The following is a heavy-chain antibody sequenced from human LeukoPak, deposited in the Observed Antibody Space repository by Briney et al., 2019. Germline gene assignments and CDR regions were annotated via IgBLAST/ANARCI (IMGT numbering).Heavy chain of an antibody. J-gene: IGHJ3*02. CDR2: ISSSGNYI. CDR1: GFTFSSYE. D-gene: IGHD3-16*01. V-gene: IGHV3-21*01. CDR3: ARRGTYAFDI. Sequence: PGGSLGLSCAASGFTFSSYEMNWVRQAPGKGLEWVSSISSSGNYIYYADSVKGRFTISRDSAKNSLHLQMNSLRAEDTAVYYCARRGTYAFDIWGRGTVVTVSS.